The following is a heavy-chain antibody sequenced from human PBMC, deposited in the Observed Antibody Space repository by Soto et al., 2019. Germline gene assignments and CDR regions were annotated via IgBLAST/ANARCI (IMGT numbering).Heavy chain of an antibody. Sequence: QVQLVESGGGVVQPGRSLRLSCAANGFTFSSYAIQWVRQAPGKGLEWVAVISYDGSNKYYADSVKGRFTISRDNSKNTLYLQMNSLRAEDSAVYYCARVPSSSGRAHFDYWGQGTLVTVSS. J-gene: IGHJ4*02. CDR2: ISYDGSNK. D-gene: IGHD2-15*01. V-gene: IGHV3-30-3*01. CDR1: GFTFSSYA. CDR3: ARVPSSSGRAHFDY.